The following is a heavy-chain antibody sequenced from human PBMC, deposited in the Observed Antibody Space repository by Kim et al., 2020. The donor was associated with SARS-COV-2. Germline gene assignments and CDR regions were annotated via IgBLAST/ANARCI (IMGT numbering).Heavy chain of an antibody. V-gene: IGHV4-39*01. CDR2: IYYSGST. D-gene: IGHD6-19*01. J-gene: IGHJ4*02. CDR3: ARPGVVAGPQDWVY. Sequence: SETLSLTCTVSGGSISSSSYYWGWIRQPPGKGLEWIGSIYYSGSTYYNPSLKSRVTISVDTSKNQFSLKLSSVTAADTAVYYCARPGVVAGPQDWVYWGQGTLVTVSS. CDR1: GGSISSSSYY.